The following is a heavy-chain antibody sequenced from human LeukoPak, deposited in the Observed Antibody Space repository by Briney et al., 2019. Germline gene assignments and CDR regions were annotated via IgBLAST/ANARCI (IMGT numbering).Heavy chain of an antibody. Sequence: SETLSLTCTVSGGSISSYYWSWIRQPPGKGLEWIGYIYYSGSTNYNPSLKSRVTISLDKSKNQFSLKLSSVTAADTAVYYCARSPYEEPLDIVVVVAATPGWYYGMDVWGQGTTVTVSS. CDR2: IYYSGST. CDR3: ARSPYEEPLDIVVVVAATPGWYYGMDV. V-gene: IGHV4-59*12. J-gene: IGHJ6*02. D-gene: IGHD2-15*01. CDR1: GGSISSYY.